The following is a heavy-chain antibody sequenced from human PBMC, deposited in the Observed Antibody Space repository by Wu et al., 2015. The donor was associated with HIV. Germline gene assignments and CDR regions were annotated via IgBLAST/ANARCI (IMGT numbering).Heavy chain of an antibody. V-gene: IGHV1-2*02. CDR1: GYRFTGNT. CDR3: AREVGYAHDGTGYLRAFDL. J-gene: IGHJ3*01. Sequence: QVQLVQSGAEVKKPGASVKVSCKASGYRFTGNTIHWVRQAPGQGLEWVGWINPHSGGTNYAHKFQGRVTLTTDTSISIGYMEVGRLRSDDTAVYYCAREVGYAHDGTGYLRAFDLWGHGTMVTVSS. D-gene: IGHD2-2*03. CDR2: INPHSGGT.